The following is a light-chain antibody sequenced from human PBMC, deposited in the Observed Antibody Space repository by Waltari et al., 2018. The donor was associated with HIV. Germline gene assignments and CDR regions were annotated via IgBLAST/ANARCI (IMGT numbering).Light chain of an antibody. V-gene: IGLV1-40*01. J-gene: IGLJ3*02. CDR1: SSNIGAGYD. CDR2: GNS. Sequence: QSVLTQPPSVSGAPGQRVTISCTGSSSNIGAGYDVHWYQQLPGTAPKPLIYGNSKRPSGVPDRFSGSKSGTSASLAITGLQPDDETDYYCQSYDSSLSNWVFGGGTKLTVL. CDR3: QSYDSSLSNWV.